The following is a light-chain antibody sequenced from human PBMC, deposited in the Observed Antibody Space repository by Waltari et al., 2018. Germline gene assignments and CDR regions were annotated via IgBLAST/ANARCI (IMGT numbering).Light chain of an antibody. V-gene: IGKV1-33*01. CDR3: QHYDNLRLT. CDR2: DAF. Sequence: DTQMTQSPSSLSASIGDRVTITCQASQDIANYLNWYQQKLGKAPKLLIYDAFLLERGVPSRFSGRGSGTHFTFTISSLQPEDIGTYYCQHYDNLRLTFGGGTKVET. CDR1: QDIANY. J-gene: IGKJ4*01.